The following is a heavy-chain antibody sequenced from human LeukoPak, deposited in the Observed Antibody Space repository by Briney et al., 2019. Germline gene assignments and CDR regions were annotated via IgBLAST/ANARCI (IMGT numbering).Heavy chain of an antibody. Sequence: GGSLRLSCAASGFTFSSYGMHWVRQAPGKGLEWVAVISYDGSNKYYADSVKGRFTISRDNSKNTLYLQMNSLRAEDTAVYYCAKEGNYGDNWFDPWGRGTLVTVSS. D-gene: IGHD4-11*01. V-gene: IGHV3-30*18. CDR1: GFTFSSYG. CDR2: ISYDGSNK. CDR3: AKEGNYGDNWFDP. J-gene: IGHJ5*02.